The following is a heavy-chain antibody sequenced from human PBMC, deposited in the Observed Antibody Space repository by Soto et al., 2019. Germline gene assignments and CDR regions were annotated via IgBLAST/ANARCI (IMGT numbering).Heavy chain of an antibody. CDR1: GFTFRNYG. D-gene: IGHD1-1*01. V-gene: IGHV3-33*03. J-gene: IGHJ4*02. CDR2: FWSDASRQ. CDR3: AKDNDDVGLQSWSPGF. Sequence: QVQLVQSGGGVVQPGMSLRLSCEGSGFTFRNYGMHWVRQAPDKGLEWVEAFWSDASRQLYADSVEGRFTVSRDQSKNTLYLQMNNLRVEDTGIYYCAKDNDDVGLQSWSPGFWGQGTLVIVSS.